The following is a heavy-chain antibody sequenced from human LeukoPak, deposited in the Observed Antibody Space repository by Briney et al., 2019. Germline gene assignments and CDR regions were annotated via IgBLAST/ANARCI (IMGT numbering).Heavy chain of an antibody. CDR3: ARGGKSYYYYMDV. Sequence: SETLSLTCTVSGGSISSGVYYWGWIRQPPGKGLEWIGSIYYSGSTYYNPSLKSRVTISVDTSKNQFSLKLSSVTAADTAVYYCARGGKSYYYYMDVWGKGTTVTISS. D-gene: IGHD1-26*01. CDR1: GGSISSGVYY. J-gene: IGHJ6*03. V-gene: IGHV4-39*07. CDR2: IYYSGST.